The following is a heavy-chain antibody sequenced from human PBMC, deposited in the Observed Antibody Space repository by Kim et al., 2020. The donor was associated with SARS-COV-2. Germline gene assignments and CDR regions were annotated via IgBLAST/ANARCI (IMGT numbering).Heavy chain of an antibody. V-gene: IGHV3-33*01. CDR3: ARDDYYDSSGPPRGDY. CDR1: GFTFSSYG. J-gene: IGHJ4*02. D-gene: IGHD3-22*01. Sequence: GGSLRLSCAASGFTFSSYGMHWVRQAPGKGLEWVAVIWYDGSNKYYADSVKGRFTISRDNSKNTLYLQMNSLRAEDTAVYYCARDDYYDSSGPPRGDYWGQGTLVTVSS. CDR2: IWYDGSNK.